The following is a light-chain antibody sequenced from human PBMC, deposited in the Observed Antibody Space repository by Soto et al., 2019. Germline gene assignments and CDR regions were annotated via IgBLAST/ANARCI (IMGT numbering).Light chain of an antibody. V-gene: IGKV3-11*01. Sequence: ENVLTQSPVTLSLSLGERATLSCRASQSVSGYLAWYQQIPGQAPRLLIYDVSQRAPGIPARFTGSGSGTDFTLTISRLEPEDFAVYYCQDRSNWPLFTFGRGTKVEIK. CDR1: QSVSGY. CDR3: QDRSNWPLFT. J-gene: IGKJ4*01. CDR2: DVS.